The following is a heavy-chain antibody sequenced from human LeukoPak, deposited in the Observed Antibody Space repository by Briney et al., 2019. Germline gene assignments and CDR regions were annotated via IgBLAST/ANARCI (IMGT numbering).Heavy chain of an antibody. CDR1: GFTFSDYY. CDR3: ARDRGHYYDSSGLRCAFDI. D-gene: IGHD3-22*01. V-gene: IGHV3-11*04. Sequence: PGGSLRLSWAASGFTFSDYYMSWIRQAPGKGLGWVSYISSSGSTIYYADSAKGRFTISRDNAKNSLYLQMNSLRAEDTAVYYCARDRGHYYDSSGLRCAFDIWGQGTMVTVSS. CDR2: ISSSGSTI. J-gene: IGHJ3*02.